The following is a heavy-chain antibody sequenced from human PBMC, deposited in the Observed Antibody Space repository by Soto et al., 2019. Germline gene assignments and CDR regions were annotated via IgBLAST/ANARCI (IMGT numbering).Heavy chain of an antibody. J-gene: IGHJ4*02. CDR3: ARSRNGAVPDSINF. D-gene: IGHD2-8*01. CDR1: GFTFSRYA. V-gene: IGHV3-30-3*01. Sequence: GGSLRLSCAASGFTFSRYAMHWVRQAPGEGLEWVAVISRDGSSKYYGDSVKGRFTVSRDNSNNTLYLSMTSLRPDDTAVFYCARSRNGAVPDSINFWGQGTMVTVYS. CDR2: ISRDGSSK.